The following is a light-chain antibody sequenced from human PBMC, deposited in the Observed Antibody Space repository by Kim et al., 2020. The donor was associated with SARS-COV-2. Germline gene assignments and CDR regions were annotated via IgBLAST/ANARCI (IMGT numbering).Light chain of an antibody. CDR3: QQYVSSPRT. Sequence: DIVLTQSPATLSLSPGERATLSCRASQSFSCNYLAWHQQKPGQPPRLLIYGAFTRATGIPDRFTGSGSGTDFTLTISNLEPEDVAVYYCQQYVSSPRTFGQGTKVDIK. V-gene: IGKV3-20*01. CDR2: GAF. CDR1: QSFSCNY. J-gene: IGKJ1*01.